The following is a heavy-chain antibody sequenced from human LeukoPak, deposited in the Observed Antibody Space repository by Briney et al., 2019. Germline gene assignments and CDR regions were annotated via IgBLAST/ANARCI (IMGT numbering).Heavy chain of an antibody. V-gene: IGHV3-66*01. CDR1: GFTVSRNY. CDR3: ARGTDTSGWLDY. CDR2: IHSGGST. J-gene: IGHJ4*02. D-gene: IGHD6-19*01. Sequence: GGSLRLSCVASGFTVSRNYMSWVRQAPGKGLQWVPIIHSGGSTYYADSVKGRFTISRDNSKNTLYLQMNSLSAEDTAVYYCARGTDTSGWLDYWGQGTLVTVSS.